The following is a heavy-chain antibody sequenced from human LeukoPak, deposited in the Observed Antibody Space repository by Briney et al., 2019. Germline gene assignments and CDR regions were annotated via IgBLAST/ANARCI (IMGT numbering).Heavy chain of an antibody. D-gene: IGHD1-26*01. CDR2: ISGDGGRT. CDR3: AQDYWGSYLH. J-gene: IGHJ4*02. Sequence: PGVSLRRSCSASAFTFDDYAMHWVRPAPGIGLGLVSLISGDGGRTYYQDTVTSPITISRDNSKISLYLQLNSLRSEDTALYYCAQDYWGSYLHWGQGTLVTVS. V-gene: IGHV3-43*02. CDR1: AFTFDDYA.